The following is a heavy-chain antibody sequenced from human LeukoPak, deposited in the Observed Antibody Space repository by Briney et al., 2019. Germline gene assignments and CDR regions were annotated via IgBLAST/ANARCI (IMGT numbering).Heavy chain of an antibody. CDR2: ISGTSSDI. J-gene: IGHJ4*02. CDR1: GFTFSSYS. D-gene: IGHD2-15*01. V-gene: IGHV3-21*01. CDR3: ATPGGLDY. Sequence: GGSLRLSCAASGFTFSSYSMNWVRQAPGKGLEWVSSISGTSSDIYYAGSVKGRFTISRDNAKNSLFLQMNSLRAEDTAVYYCATPGGLDYWGQGTLVIVSS.